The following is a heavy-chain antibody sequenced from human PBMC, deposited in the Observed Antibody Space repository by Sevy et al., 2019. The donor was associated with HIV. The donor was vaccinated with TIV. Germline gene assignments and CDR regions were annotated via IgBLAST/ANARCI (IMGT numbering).Heavy chain of an antibody. V-gene: IGHV3-23*01. J-gene: IGHJ4*02. D-gene: IGHD6-19*01. CDR2: NSGSGDKT. Sequence: GGSLRLSCAASGFIFSSYAMSWVRQAPGKGLEWVSTNSGSGDKTFYADSVKGRFTISRDNSKNTLYLQMNSLRAEDTAVYYWGKARYINGGYGLDYWGQGTLVTVSS. CDR1: GFIFSSYA. CDR3: GKARYINGGYGLDY.